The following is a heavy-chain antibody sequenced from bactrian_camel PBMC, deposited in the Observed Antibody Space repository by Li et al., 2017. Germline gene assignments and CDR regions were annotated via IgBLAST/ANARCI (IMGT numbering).Heavy chain of an antibody. Sequence: LVESGGGLVQPGGSLRLSCAASGFTFIDYYITWVRQAPGKGLEWVSTINRSGSDTYYTDSVKGRFTFSRDNAKNTVYLQMNSLKSEDTALYYCATDRGGSSFVGETTEYNYWGQGTQVTVS. J-gene: IGHJ4*01. CDR1: GFTFIDYY. CDR2: INRSGSDT. D-gene: IGHD6*01. CDR3: ATDRGGSSFVGETTEYNY. V-gene: IGHV3-2*01.